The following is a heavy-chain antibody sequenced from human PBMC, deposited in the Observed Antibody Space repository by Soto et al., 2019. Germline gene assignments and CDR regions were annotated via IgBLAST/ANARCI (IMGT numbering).Heavy chain of an antibody. CDR1: GYTFTSYA. CDR3: ARVKAEGYDILTGYYLPTTSFDY. Sequence: SVKVSCKASGYTFTSYAMHWVRQAPGQRLEWMGWINAGNGNTKYSQKFQGRVTITRDTSASTAYMELSSLRSEDTAVYYCARVKAEGYDILTGYYLPTTSFDYWGQGTLVTVSS. D-gene: IGHD3-9*01. V-gene: IGHV1-3*01. CDR2: INAGNGNT. J-gene: IGHJ4*02.